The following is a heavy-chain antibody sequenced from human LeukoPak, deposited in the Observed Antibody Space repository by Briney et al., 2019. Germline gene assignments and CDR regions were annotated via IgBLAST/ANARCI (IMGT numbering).Heavy chain of an antibody. Sequence: GGSLRLSCAVSGFTVSTYYMSWVRQVPGKGLEWVSVIYSGGSTYYADSVKGRFTISRDNSKNTLYLQMNSLRAEDTAVYYCAKDLRAVSRYYFDYWGQGTLVTVSS. CDR3: AKDLRAVSRYYFDY. CDR1: GFTVSTYY. J-gene: IGHJ4*02. V-gene: IGHV3-53*05. CDR2: IYSGGST. D-gene: IGHD6-19*01.